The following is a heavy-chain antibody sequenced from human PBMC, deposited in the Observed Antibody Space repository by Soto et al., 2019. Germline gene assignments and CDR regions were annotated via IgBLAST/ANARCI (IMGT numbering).Heavy chain of an antibody. CDR1: GGTFSSYA. V-gene: IGHV1-69*13. Sequence: SVKVSCKXSGGTFSSYAISWVRQAPGQGLEWMGGIIPIFDTANYAQKFQGRVTITADESTSTAYMELSSLRSEDTAVYYCARCLYSSGWLDYWGQGTLVTVSS. CDR3: ARCLYSSGWLDY. CDR2: IIPIFDTA. J-gene: IGHJ4*02. D-gene: IGHD6-19*01.